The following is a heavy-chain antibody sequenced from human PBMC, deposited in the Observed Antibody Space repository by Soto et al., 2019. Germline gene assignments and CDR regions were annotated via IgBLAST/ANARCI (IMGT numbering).Heavy chain of an antibody. CDR1: GFTFSSSA. Sequence: PVGSLRFSCTASGFTFSSSAMSWVRQAPGRGLEWVSGISGSGAGTYYADSVKGRFTISRDNSKNTLYLQMSGLRAEDTAVYYCAKGPTIFGAVISFDYYYGMYVWGQGNPVPGSS. CDR3: AKGPTIFGAVISFDYYYGMYV. J-gene: IGHJ6*02. CDR2: ISGSGAGT. D-gene: IGHD3-3*01. V-gene: IGHV3-23*01.